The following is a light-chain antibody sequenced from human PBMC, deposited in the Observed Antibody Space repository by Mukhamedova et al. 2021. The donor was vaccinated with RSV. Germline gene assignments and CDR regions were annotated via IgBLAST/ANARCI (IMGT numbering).Light chain of an antibody. V-gene: IGKV1-39*01. CDR2: SAS. CDR3: QQGYTTPYT. Sequence: WYQRRVHGTAPKLLIYSASRLQTGVPSRFSGGGSGTDFTLTISSLQPEGFATYYCQQGYTTPYTFGQGTKVEIK. J-gene: IGKJ2*01.